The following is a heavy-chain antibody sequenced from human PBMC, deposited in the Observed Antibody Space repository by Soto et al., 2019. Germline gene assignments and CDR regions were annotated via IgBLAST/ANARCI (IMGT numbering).Heavy chain of an antibody. CDR1: GFTFSSYA. CDR3: AMGYNYAPFGP. J-gene: IGHJ5*02. D-gene: IGHD5-18*01. V-gene: IGHV3-23*01. Sequence: PGGSLRLSCAASGFTFSSYAMSWVRQAPGKGLEWVSGISGAGDSTYYADSVKGRFTISRDNSKNTLYVQMNSLRAEDTAVYYCAMGYNYAPFGPWGQGTLVTVSS. CDR2: ISGAGDST.